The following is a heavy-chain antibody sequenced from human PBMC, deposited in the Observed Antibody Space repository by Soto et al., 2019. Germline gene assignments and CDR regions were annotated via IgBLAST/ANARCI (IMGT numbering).Heavy chain of an antibody. Sequence: EVQLVESGGGLVKPGGSLRLSCSASGFIFSNYNMNWVRQAPGKGLEWVSSISGSSGYIYYADSVKGRFTISRDNAKNSLYLQMNSLRAEDTAVYYCARVDYYDSSGYLEVYASDIWGQGTMVTVSS. CDR2: ISGSSGYI. J-gene: IGHJ3*02. V-gene: IGHV3-21*01. D-gene: IGHD3-22*01. CDR3: ARVDYYDSSGYLEVYASDI. CDR1: GFIFSNYN.